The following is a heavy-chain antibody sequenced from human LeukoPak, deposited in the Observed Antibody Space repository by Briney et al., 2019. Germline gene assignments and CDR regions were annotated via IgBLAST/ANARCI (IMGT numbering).Heavy chain of an antibody. Sequence: PSETLSLTCTVSGYSISSGYYWGWIRQPPGKGLEWIGSIYHSGSTYYNPSLKSRVTISVDTSKNQFSLQLNSVTAEDTAVYYCAREAWNIHHFYYYMDVWGRGTTVTVSS. D-gene: IGHD1/OR15-1a*01. V-gene: IGHV4-38-2*02. CDR2: IYHSGST. J-gene: IGHJ6*03. CDR3: AREAWNIHHFYYYMDV. CDR1: GYSISSGYY.